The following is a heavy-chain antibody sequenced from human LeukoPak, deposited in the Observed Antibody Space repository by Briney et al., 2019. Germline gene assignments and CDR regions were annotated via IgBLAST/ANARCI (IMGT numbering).Heavy chain of an antibody. V-gene: IGHV4-34*01. D-gene: IGHD6-13*01. CDR1: GGSFSGYY. Sequence: SETLSLTCAVYGGSFSGYYWSWIRQPPGKGLEWIGEINHSGSTNYNPSLKSRVTISVDTSKNQFSLKLSSVTAADTAVYYCASTVAYSSSWWFDPWGQGTQVTVSS. CDR2: INHSGST. J-gene: IGHJ5*02. CDR3: ASTVAYSSSWWFDP.